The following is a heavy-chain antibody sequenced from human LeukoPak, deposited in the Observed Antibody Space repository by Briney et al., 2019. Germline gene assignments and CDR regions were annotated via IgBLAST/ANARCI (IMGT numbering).Heavy chain of an antibody. CDR3: ARSGYYDSSGYYYPVDAFDI. CDR1: GGSISSSSYY. Sequence: PSETLSLTCTVPGGSISSSSYYWGWIRQPPGKGLEWIGSIYYSGSTYYNPSLKSRVTISVDTSKNQFSLKLSSVTAADTAVYYCARSGYYDSSGYYYPVDAFDIWGQGTMVTVSS. D-gene: IGHD3-22*01. V-gene: IGHV4-39*01. CDR2: IYYSGST. J-gene: IGHJ3*02.